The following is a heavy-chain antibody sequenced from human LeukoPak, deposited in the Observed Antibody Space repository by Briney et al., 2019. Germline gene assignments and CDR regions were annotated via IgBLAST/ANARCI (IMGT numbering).Heavy chain of an antibody. CDR1: GFTFSSYA. V-gene: IGHV3-23*01. D-gene: IGHD1-7*01. CDR2: ISGSGGST. J-gene: IGHJ6*03. CDR3: AKRRGLELTYYYHMDV. Sequence: GGSLRLSCAASGFTFSSYAMSWVRQAPGKGLEWVSAISGSGGSTYYADSVKGRFTISRDNSKNTLYLQMNSLRADDTAVYYCAKRRGLELTYYYHMDVWGKGTTVTISS.